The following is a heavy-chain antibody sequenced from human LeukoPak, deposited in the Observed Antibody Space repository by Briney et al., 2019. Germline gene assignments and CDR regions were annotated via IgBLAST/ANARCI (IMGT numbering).Heavy chain of an antibody. CDR2: INHSGST. V-gene: IGHV4-34*01. CDR1: GGSFSGYY. J-gene: IGHJ5*02. D-gene: IGHD3-10*01. CDR3: ARGVKLAYYYGSGNWFDP. Sequence: PSETLSLTCAVYGGSFSGYYWSWIRQPPGKGLEWIGEINHSGSTNCNPSLKSRVTISVDTSKNQFSLKLSSVTAADTAVYYCARGVKLAYYYGSGNWFDPWGQGTLVTVSS.